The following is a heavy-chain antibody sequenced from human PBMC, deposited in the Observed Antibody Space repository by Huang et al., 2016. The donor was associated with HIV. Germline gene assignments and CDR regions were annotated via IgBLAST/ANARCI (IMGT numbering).Heavy chain of an antibody. J-gene: IGHJ5*02. D-gene: IGHD3-10*01. CDR1: GESLGTYY. V-gene: IGHV4-34*01. Sequence: QVQLQQWGAGLLKPSETLALTCAVYGESLGTYYWAWTRRPPGKGLQWIGEVNDGVDINYNPALESRVTISVDTSRNQVSLTLTSMTAADTATYYGARRFRVAATRKWFDPWGQGTLVIVSS. CDR3: ARRFRVAATRKWFDP. CDR2: VNDGVDI.